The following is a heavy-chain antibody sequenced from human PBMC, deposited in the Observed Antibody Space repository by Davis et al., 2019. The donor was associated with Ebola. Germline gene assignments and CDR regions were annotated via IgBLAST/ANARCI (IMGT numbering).Heavy chain of an antibody. CDR1: GFTFSGSA. D-gene: IGHD3-3*01. Sequence: GGSLRLSCAASGFTFSGSAMHWVRQASGKGLEWVGRIRSKANSYATAYAASVKGRFTISRDDSKNTAYLQMNSLKTEDTAVYYCLRVRPAIDYWGQGTLVTVSS. V-gene: IGHV3-73*01. CDR2: IRSKANSYAT. CDR3: LRVRPAIDY. J-gene: IGHJ4*02.